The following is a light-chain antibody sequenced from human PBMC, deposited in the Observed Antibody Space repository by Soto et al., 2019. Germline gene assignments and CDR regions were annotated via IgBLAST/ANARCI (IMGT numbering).Light chain of an antibody. Sequence: EIVMTQSPATLSVSPGERATLSCRASQSVSSNLAWYQQKPGQPPRLLIYGASTRATGIPARFSGSGSGTEVTLTISSLQSEDFAVYYCQQYNSWLLLTFGGGTKVEIK. CDR2: GAS. CDR3: QQYNSWLLLT. J-gene: IGKJ4*01. V-gene: IGKV3-15*01. CDR1: QSVSSN.